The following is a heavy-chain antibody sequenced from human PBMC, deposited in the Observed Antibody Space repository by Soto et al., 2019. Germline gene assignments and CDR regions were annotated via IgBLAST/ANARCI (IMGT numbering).Heavy chain of an antibody. CDR2: INHRGST. V-gene: IGHV4-34*01. CDR3: ARLEYNWNVLSQGYYYFYMDV. D-gene: IGHD1-1*01. J-gene: IGHJ6*03. CDR1: GGSFSGYY. Sequence: PSETLSLNCAVYGGSFSGYYWSWIRQPPGKGLEWIGEINHRGSTNYNPSLKSRVTISVDTSKNQFSLKLSSVTAADTAVYYCARLEYNWNVLSQGYYYFYMDVWGKGTTVTAP.